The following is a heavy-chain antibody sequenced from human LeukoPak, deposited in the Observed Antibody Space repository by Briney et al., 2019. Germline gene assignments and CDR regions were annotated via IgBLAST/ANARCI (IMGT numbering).Heavy chain of an antibody. J-gene: IGHJ6*02. CDR1: GGSISSYY. CDR3: ARHHYYYDSSGYWPANYYYGMDV. Sequence: SETLSLTCTVSGGSISSYYWSWIRQPPGKGLGWIGYIYYSGSTNYNPSLKSRVTISVDTSKNQFSLKLSSVTAADTAVYYCARHHYYYDSSGYWPANYYYGMDVWGQGTTVTVSS. D-gene: IGHD3-22*01. CDR2: IYYSGST. V-gene: IGHV4-59*08.